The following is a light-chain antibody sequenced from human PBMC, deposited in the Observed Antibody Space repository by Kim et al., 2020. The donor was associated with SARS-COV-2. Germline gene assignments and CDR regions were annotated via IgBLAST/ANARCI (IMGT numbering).Light chain of an antibody. Sequence: QSVLTQPASVSGSPGQSITISCTGTSSDVGSYNLVSWYQQHPGKAPKLMIYEVSKRPSGVSNRFSGSKSGNTASLTIFGLQAEDEADYYCCSYAGSSTSVFGTGTKVTVL. CDR3: CSYAGSSTSV. J-gene: IGLJ1*01. V-gene: IGLV2-23*02. CDR2: EVS. CDR1: SSDVGSYNL.